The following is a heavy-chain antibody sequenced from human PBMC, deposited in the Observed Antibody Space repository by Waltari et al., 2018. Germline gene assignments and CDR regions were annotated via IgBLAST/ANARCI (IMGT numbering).Heavy chain of an antibody. J-gene: IGHJ6*02. Sequence: QVRLVQSGAEVKKPGSSVKVSCKAFGGSFSSYSINWVRQAPGQGLEWMGGIIPVVGKANYAQKFQDRLAITADESTSTAYMELSSLRSEDTAAYYCTTSSYCGTTTCYQYYGMDVWGQGTTVTVSS. CDR2: IIPVVGKA. CDR1: GGSFSSYS. D-gene: IGHD2-2*01. V-gene: IGHV1-69*01. CDR3: TTSSYCGTTTCYQYYGMDV.